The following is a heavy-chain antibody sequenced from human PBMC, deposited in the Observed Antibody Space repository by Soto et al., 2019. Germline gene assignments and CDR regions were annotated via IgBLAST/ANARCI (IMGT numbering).Heavy chain of an antibody. CDR2: INHSGST. CDR3: ARHKVPVRSLNWFDP. CDR1: GGSFSGYY. Sequence: QVQLQQWGAGLLKPSETLSLTCAVYGGSFSGYYWSWIRQPPGKGLEWIGEINHSGSTNYNPSLKSRVTIPVDTSKNQLSLKLSSVTAADTAVYYCARHKVPVRSLNWFDPWGQGTLVTVSS. V-gene: IGHV4-34*01. J-gene: IGHJ5*02.